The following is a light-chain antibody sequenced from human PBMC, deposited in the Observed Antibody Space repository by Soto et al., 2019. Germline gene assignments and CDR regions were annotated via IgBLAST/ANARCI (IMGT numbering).Light chain of an antibody. CDR2: SSF. CDR3: LQHKTYPHT. V-gene: IGKV1-17*01. J-gene: IGKJ5*01. Sequence: DIQMTQSPSSLSASVGDRVTITCRASQGIGNDLGWYQQKPGKAPKRLIYSSFILQSGVPSRFSGSGSGTEFTLTISSLQPEDFATYYCLQHKTYPHTFGQGTRLEVK. CDR1: QGIGND.